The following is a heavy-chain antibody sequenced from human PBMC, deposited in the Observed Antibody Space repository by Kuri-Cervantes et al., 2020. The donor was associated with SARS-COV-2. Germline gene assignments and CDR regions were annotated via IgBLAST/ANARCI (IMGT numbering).Heavy chain of an antibody. CDR1: GFTFSDYY. CDR3: AREGGDYGDYYYYGMDV. Sequence: GESLKISCAASGFTFSDYYMSWIRQAPGKGLEWVSYISSSGSTIYYAVSVKGRFTISRDNAKNSLYLQMNSLRAEDTAVYYCAREGGDYGDYYYYGMDVWGQGTTVTVSS. J-gene: IGHJ6*02. CDR2: ISSSGSTI. V-gene: IGHV3-11*01. D-gene: IGHD4-17*01.